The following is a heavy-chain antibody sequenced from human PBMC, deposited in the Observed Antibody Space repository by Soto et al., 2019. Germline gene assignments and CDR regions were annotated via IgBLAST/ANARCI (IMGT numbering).Heavy chain of an antibody. J-gene: IGHJ4*02. CDR1: GFTFSSFW. CDR3: SRSLDF. V-gene: IGHV3-7*01. Sequence: GGSLRLSCAASGFTFSSFWMDWVRQAPGKGLEWVANINPDGSETHYVDSVKGRFTISRDNAKNSLYLQMSSLTAEDSALYYCSRSLDFWGQGTRVTVSA. CDR2: INPDGSET.